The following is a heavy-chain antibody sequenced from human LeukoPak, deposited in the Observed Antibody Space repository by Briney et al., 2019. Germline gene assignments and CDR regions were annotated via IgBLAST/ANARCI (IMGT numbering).Heavy chain of an antibody. D-gene: IGHD2-21*01. CDR3: ARSLWPEDF. J-gene: IGHJ4*02. Sequence: PGGSLRLSCAASGFTFSSYWMSWLRQAPEKGLEWVANIDQDGSQENYVDSVKGRFTISRDNAKNSLSLQMNTLTVDDTAVYYCARSLWPEDFWGQGTLVTVSS. V-gene: IGHV3-7*02. CDR1: GFTFSSYW. CDR2: IDQDGSQE.